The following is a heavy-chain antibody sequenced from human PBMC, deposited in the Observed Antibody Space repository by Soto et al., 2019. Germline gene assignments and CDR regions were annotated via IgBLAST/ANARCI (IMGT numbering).Heavy chain of an antibody. D-gene: IGHD2-2*02. CDR1: GFTFISYG. Sequence: GGSLRLSCAAAGFTFISYGMHWVRQVPGKVLGWGAVIWYDGSNKYYADSVNGRFTISRDNSKNTLYRKMKSLRAEDTAVYYCARGYYCSSTSCYTEGGWFDTRGQRTLV. CDR3: ARGYYCSSTSCYTEGGWFDT. V-gene: IGHV3-33*01. J-gene: IGHJ5*02. CDR2: IWYDGSNK.